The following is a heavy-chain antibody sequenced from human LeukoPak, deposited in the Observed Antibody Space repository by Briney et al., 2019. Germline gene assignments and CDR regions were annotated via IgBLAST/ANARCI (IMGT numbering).Heavy chain of an antibody. J-gene: IGHJ4*02. CDR2: INSDGSST. D-gene: IGHD7-27*01. V-gene: IGHV3-74*01. CDR1: GFTFSSYW. CDR3: ARGTGDPSFDY. Sequence: PGGSLRLSCAASGFTFSSYWMHWVRQAPGKGLVWVSRINSDGSSTSYADPVKGRFTISRDNAKNTLYLQMNSLRAEDTAVYYCARGTGDPSFDYWGQGTLVTVSS.